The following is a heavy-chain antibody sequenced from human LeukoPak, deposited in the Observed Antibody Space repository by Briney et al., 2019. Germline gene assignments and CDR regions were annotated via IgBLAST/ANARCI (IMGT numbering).Heavy chain of an antibody. Sequence: GESLKISFKGSGYSFTNYWIGWVRQMPGKGLEWMGIINPGDSDTRYSPSFQGQVTISADKSISTAYLQWSSLKASDTAMYYCARVPMVRGVDYYGMDVWGQGTTVTVSS. CDR1: GYSFTNYW. CDR3: ARVPMVRGVDYYGMDV. CDR2: INPGDSDT. J-gene: IGHJ6*02. V-gene: IGHV5-51*01. D-gene: IGHD3-10*01.